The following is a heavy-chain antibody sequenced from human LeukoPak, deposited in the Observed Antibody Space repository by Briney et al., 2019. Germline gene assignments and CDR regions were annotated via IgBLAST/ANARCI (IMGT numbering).Heavy chain of an antibody. J-gene: IGHJ6*03. CDR1: GYTLTGYY. CDR3: ARGSYGLTHYYYYMDV. Sequence: ASVKVSCKASGYTLTGYYMHWVRQAPGQGLEWMGWINPNSGGTNYAQKFQGRVTMTRDTSTSTVYMELSSLRSEDTAVYYCARGSYGLTHYYYYMDVWGKGTTVTISS. D-gene: IGHD5-18*01. V-gene: IGHV1-2*02. CDR2: INPNSGGT.